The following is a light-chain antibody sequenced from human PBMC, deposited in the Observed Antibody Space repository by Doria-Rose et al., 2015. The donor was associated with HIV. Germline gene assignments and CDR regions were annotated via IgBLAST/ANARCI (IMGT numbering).Light chain of an antibody. CDR3: HQYGTSWT. J-gene: IGKJ1*01. Sequence: EIVMTQSPGTLSLSPGERATLSCRASQSFSSTYLAWYQQKPGQAPSLLIYDGSTRATGVPDRFSASGSGTDFTLTINRLEPEDFALYYCHQYGTSWTFDHGTKVEI. V-gene: IGKV3-20*01. CDR1: QSFSSTY. CDR2: DGS.